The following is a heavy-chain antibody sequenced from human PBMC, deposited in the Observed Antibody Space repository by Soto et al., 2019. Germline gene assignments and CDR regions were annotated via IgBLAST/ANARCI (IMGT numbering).Heavy chain of an antibody. CDR1: GFSLSTSGVG. CDR3: AHRAYFDSGKQFDY. D-gene: IGHD3-10*01. Sequence: QITLKESGPTLVKPTQTLTLTCTFSGFSLSTSGVGVGWIRQPPGKALEWLAIIYWDDEKRYSPSLKTRLTVXXXTXENQVVLTMTNVDPVDTATYYCAHRAYFDSGKQFDYWGQGTLVSVSS. CDR2: IYWDDEK. J-gene: IGHJ4*02. V-gene: IGHV2-5*02.